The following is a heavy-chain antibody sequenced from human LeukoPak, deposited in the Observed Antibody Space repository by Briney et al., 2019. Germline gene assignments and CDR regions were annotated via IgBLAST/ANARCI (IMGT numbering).Heavy chain of an antibody. CDR1: GGSISSSSYY. Sequence: SETLSLTCTVSGGSISSSSYYWGWIRQPPGKGLEWIGSIYYSGSTYYNPSLKSRVTISVDTSKNQFSLKLSSVTAADTAVYYCARDSHIRPGYCSGGSCPIPFDYWGQGTLVTVSS. V-gene: IGHV4-39*07. CDR3: ARDSHIRPGYCSGGSCPIPFDY. J-gene: IGHJ4*02. D-gene: IGHD2-15*01. CDR2: IYYSGST.